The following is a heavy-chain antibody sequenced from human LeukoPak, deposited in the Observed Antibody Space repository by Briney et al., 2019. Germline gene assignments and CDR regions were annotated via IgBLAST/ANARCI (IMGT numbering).Heavy chain of an antibody. Sequence: SETLSPTCTVSGYSISSGYYWGWIRQPPGKGLEWIGSIYHSGSTYYNPSLKSRVTISVDTSKNQFSLKLSSVTAADTAVYYCARPSDRRGKNYIDVWGKGTTVTVSS. D-gene: IGHD3-16*01. CDR1: GYSISSGYY. CDR3: ARPSDRRGKNYIDV. J-gene: IGHJ6*03. CDR2: IYHSGST. V-gene: IGHV4-38-2*02.